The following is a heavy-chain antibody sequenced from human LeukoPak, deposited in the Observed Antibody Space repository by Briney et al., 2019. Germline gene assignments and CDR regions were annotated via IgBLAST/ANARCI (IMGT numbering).Heavy chain of an antibody. D-gene: IGHD1-1*01. J-gene: IGHJ4*02. Sequence: QPGGSLRLSCAASGFTFSSYGMHWVRQAPGKGLEWVAVISYDGSNKYYADSVKGRFTISRDNSKNTLYLQMNSLRAEDTAVYYCAKTTPDPSVQLERLVDWHALGGPPDYWGQGTLVTVSS. CDR1: GFTFSSYG. CDR3: AKTTPDPSVQLERLVDWHALGGPPDY. CDR2: ISYDGSNK. V-gene: IGHV3-30*18.